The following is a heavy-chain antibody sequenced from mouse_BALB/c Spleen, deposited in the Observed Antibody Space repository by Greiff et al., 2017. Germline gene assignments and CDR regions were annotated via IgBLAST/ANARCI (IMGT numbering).Heavy chain of an antibody. CDR3: ARAGLGWLLVY. Sequence: EVQLQQSGAELVKPGASVKLSCIASGFNIKDTYMHWVKQRPEQGLEWIGRIDPANGNTKYDPKFQGKATITADTSSNTAYLQLSSLTSEDTAVYYCARAGLGWLLVYWGQGTTLTVSS. CDR1: GFNIKDTY. J-gene: IGHJ2*01. V-gene: IGHV14-3*02. CDR2: IDPANGNT. D-gene: IGHD2-3*01.